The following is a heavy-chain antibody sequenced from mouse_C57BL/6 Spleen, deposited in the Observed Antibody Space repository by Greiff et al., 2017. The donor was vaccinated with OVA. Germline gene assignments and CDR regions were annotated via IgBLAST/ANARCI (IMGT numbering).Heavy chain of an antibody. Sequence: QVQLQQPGAELVMPGASVKLSCKASGYTFTSYWMHWVKQRPGQGLEWIGEIDPSDSYTNYNQKFKGKSTLTVDKSSSTAYMQLSSLTSEDSAVYYCARKGSVGVDYWGQGTTLTVSS. CDR3: ARKGSVGVDY. J-gene: IGHJ2*01. CDR1: GYTFTSYW. CDR2: IDPSDSYT. D-gene: IGHD1-1*01. V-gene: IGHV1-69*01.